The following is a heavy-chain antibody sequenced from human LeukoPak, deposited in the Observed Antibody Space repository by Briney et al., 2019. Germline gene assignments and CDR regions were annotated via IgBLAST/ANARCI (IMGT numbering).Heavy chain of an antibody. Sequence: GGSLRLSCAASGSTFRNHEMNWVRQAPGKGLEWVSYISKSSTAIYYADSVRGRFTISRDDAKSSLYLHMNALRAEDTAVYYCAREDSADVDFWGQGTLVTVSS. CDR1: GSTFRNHE. CDR3: AREDSADVDF. V-gene: IGHV3-48*03. J-gene: IGHJ4*02. CDR2: ISKSSTAI. D-gene: IGHD1-26*01.